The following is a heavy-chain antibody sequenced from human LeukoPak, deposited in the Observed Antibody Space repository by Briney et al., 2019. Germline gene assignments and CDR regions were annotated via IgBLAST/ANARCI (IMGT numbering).Heavy chain of an antibody. J-gene: IGHJ5*02. CDR2: INPNSGGT. CDR3: AREDIVVVVAANHNWFDP. D-gene: IGHD2-15*01. Sequence: ASVKVSCKASGYTFTGCYMHWVRQAPGQGLEWMGWINPNSGGTNYAQKFQGRVTMTRDTSISTAYMELSRLRSDDTAVYCCAREDIVVVVAANHNWFDPWGQGTLVTVSS. CDR1: GYTFTGCY. V-gene: IGHV1-2*02.